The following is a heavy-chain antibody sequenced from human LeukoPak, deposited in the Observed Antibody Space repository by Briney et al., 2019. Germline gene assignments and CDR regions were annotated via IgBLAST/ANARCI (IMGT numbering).Heavy chain of an antibody. Sequence: NSSESLSLACIVHGRSISSYYCRWIRHPARRLRGWVGYIHYSGSTNYNPSLKSRVTISVDTSKNQFSLKLSSVTAADTAVYYCARQPVVAAARHYYYYYGMDVWGQGTTVTVSS. D-gene: IGHD2-2*01. CDR1: GRSISSYY. J-gene: IGHJ6*02. V-gene: IGHV4-59*08. CDR2: IHYSGST. CDR3: ARQPVVAAARHYYYYYGMDV.